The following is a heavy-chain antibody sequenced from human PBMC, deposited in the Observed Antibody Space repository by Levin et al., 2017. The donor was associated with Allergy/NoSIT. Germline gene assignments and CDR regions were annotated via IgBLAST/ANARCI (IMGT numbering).Heavy chain of an antibody. V-gene: IGHV3-21*01. Sequence: GESLKISCAASGFTFSSYSMNWVRQAPGKGLEWVSSISSSSRSYIYYADSVKGRFTISRDNAKNSLYLQMNSLRAEDTAVYYCARGLVDTAMVTQWFDPWGQGTLVTVSS. CDR1: GFTFSSYS. J-gene: IGHJ5*02. CDR3: ARGLVDTAMVTQWFDP. CDR2: ISSSSRSYI. D-gene: IGHD5-18*01.